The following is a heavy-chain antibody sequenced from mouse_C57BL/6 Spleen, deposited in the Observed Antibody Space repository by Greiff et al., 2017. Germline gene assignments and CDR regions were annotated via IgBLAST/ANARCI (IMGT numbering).Heavy chain of an antibody. V-gene: IGHV2-5*01. Sequence: QVQLQQSGPGLVQPSQSLSITCTVSGFSLTSYGVHWVRQSPGKGLEWLGVIWRGGSTDYNAAFMSRLSITKDNSKSQVFFKMNSLQADDTAIYYCAKTRELNGRAMDYWGQGTSVTVSS. CDR1: GFSLTSYG. CDR3: AKTRELNGRAMDY. CDR2: IWRGGST. J-gene: IGHJ4*01.